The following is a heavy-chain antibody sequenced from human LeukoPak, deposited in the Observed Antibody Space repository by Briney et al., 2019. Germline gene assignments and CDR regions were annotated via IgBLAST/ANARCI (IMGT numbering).Heavy chain of an antibody. D-gene: IGHD4-17*01. J-gene: IGHJ4*02. CDR2: ISAYNGRT. CDR3: ARTPHTDHGDYASTDY. V-gene: IGHV1-18*01. Sequence: ASVKVSCKASGYTFTSYGISWVRQAPGQGLEWMGWISAYNGRTYYAQNLQGRVTMTTDTATSTAYMELRSLRSDGTAVYYCARTPHTDHGDYASTDYWGQGTLVTVSS. CDR1: GYTFTSYG.